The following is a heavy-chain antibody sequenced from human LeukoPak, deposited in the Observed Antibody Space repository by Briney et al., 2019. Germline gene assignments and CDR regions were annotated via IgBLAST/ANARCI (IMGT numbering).Heavy chain of an antibody. D-gene: IGHD6-19*01. J-gene: IGHJ4*02. CDR1: GFTFSSYG. CDR3: AKDLHQARIAVAGSDY. V-gene: IGHV3-30*02. CDR2: IRYDGSNK. Sequence: GGSLRLSCAAPGFTFSSYGMHWVRQAPGKGLEWVAFIRYDGSNKYYADSVKGRFTISRDNSKNTLYLQMNSLRAEDTAVYYCAKDLHQARIAVAGSDYWGQGTLVTVSS.